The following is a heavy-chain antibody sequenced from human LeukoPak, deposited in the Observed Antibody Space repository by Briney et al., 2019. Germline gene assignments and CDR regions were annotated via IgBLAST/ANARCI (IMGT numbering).Heavy chain of an antibody. CDR2: ISRNAGST. CDR1: GFTFSTYA. CDR3: AKDRSLEYYYGSGTYSY. Sequence: GGSLRLSCAASGFTFSTYAMTWVRQAPGKGLEWVSSISRNAGSTYYADYVKGRFTISRDNSKNTLYLQMSSLRAEDTAVYYCAKDRSLEYYYGSGTYSYWGQGTLVTVSS. J-gene: IGHJ4*02. D-gene: IGHD3-10*01. V-gene: IGHV3-23*01.